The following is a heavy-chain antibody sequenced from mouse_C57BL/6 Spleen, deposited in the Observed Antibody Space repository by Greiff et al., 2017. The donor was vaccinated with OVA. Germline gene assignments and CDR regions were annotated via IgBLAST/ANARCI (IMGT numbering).Heavy chain of an antibody. CDR2: IYPGSGST. V-gene: IGHV1-55*01. CDR3: AREDYYGSSSFAY. CDR1: GYTFTSYW. Sequence: QVQLQQPGAELVKPGASVKMSCKASGYTFTSYWITWVKQRPGQGLEWIGDIYPGSGSTNYNEKFKSKATLTVDTSSSTAYMQRSSLTSEDSAVYYCAREDYYGSSSFAYWGQGTLVTVSA. D-gene: IGHD1-1*01. J-gene: IGHJ3*01.